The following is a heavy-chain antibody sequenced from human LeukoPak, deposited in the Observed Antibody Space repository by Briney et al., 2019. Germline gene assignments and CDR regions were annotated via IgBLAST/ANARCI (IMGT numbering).Heavy chain of an antibody. V-gene: IGHV5-51*01. J-gene: IGHJ5*02. CDR1: GYNFTNYW. Sequence: GESLKISCKVSGYNFTNYWIGWVRQMPGKGLEWMGIIYPGDSETRYNPSFQGQVTISADKSITTAYPQWSSLRASDTAMYYCARQSDYGDQIATWGQGTLVTVSS. D-gene: IGHD4-17*01. CDR2: IYPGDSET. CDR3: ARQSDYGDQIAT.